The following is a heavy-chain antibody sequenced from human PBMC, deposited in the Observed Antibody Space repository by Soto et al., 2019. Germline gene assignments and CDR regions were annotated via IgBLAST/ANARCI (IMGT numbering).Heavy chain of an antibody. CDR1: GGSISSSSYY. D-gene: IGHD1-7*01. CDR2: IYYSGST. CDR3: ASLGLNWNYVFLPFDY. Sequence: SETLSLTCTVSGGSISSSSYYWGWIRQPPGKGLEWIGSIYYSGSTYYNPSLKSRVTISVDTSKNQFSLKLSSVTAADTAVYYCASLGLNWNYVFLPFDYWGQGTLVTVSS. V-gene: IGHV4-39*01. J-gene: IGHJ4*02.